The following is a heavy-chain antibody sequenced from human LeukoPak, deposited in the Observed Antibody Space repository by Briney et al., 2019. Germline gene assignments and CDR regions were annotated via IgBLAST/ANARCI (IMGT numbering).Heavy chain of an antibody. CDR2: IKQDGSEK. CDR1: GFTFSSYW. V-gene: IGHV3-7*01. D-gene: IGHD3-10*01. J-gene: IGHJ4*02. CDR3: AREAYYYGSGILTFDY. Sequence: GGSPRLSCAASGFTFSSYWMSWVRQAPGKGLEWVANIKQDGSEKYYVESVKGRFTISRDNAKNSLYLQMNSLRAEDTAVYYCAREAYYYGSGILTFDYWGQGTLVTVSS.